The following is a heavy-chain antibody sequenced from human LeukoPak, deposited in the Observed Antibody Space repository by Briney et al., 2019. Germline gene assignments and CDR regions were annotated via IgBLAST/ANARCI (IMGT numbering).Heavy chain of an antibody. V-gene: IGHV1-46*01. Sequence: ASVKVSCKASGYTFTSYYMHWARQAPGQGLEWMGIINPSGGSTSYAQKFQGRVTMTRDTSTSTVYMELSSLRSEDTAVYYCARDQGSSTAYYYYMDVWGKGTTVTVSS. J-gene: IGHJ6*03. D-gene: IGHD6-6*01. CDR1: GYTFTSYY. CDR2: INPSGGST. CDR3: ARDQGSSTAYYYYMDV.